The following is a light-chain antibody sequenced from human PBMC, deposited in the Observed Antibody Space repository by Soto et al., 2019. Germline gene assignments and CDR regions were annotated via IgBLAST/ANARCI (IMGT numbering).Light chain of an antibody. V-gene: IGKV3-11*01. CDR3: QQNYSIPIT. Sequence: IVLTQSPATLSLSPGKRATLSCSSSQNISSYLIWYQQKPGQAPRLLIYDVSNRATGIPARFSGSGSGTDFTLTITGLQPEDFATYYCQQNYSIPITFGQGTRLEIK. J-gene: IGKJ5*01. CDR2: DVS. CDR1: QNISSY.